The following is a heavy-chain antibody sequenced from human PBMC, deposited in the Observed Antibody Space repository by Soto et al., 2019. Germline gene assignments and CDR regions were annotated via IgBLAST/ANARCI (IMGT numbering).Heavy chain of an antibody. D-gene: IGHD3-9*01. J-gene: IGHJ6*02. Sequence: GASVKVSCKASGFTFTSSAVQWVRQARGQRLELIGWIVVGSGNTNYAQKFQERVTITRDMSTSTAYMELSSLRSEDTAVYYCARDLVRLRYFDWFLGGVYYYGMDVWGQGTTVTVSS. CDR2: IVVGSGNT. CDR1: GFTFTSSA. CDR3: ARDLVRLRYFDWFLGGVYYYGMDV. V-gene: IGHV1-58*01.